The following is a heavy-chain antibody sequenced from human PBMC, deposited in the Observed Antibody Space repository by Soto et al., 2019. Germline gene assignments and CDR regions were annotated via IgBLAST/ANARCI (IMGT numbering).Heavy chain of an antibody. CDR3: ARGTAILGYYYYYGMDV. Sequence: SVKVSCKASGGTFSSYAISWVRQAPGQGLEWMGGIIPIFGTANYAQKFQGRVTITADESTSTAYMELSSLRSEDTAVYYCARGTAILGYYYYYGMDVWGQGTTVTVSS. D-gene: IGHD2-21*02. V-gene: IGHV1-69*13. CDR2: IIPIFGTA. J-gene: IGHJ6*02. CDR1: GGTFSSYA.